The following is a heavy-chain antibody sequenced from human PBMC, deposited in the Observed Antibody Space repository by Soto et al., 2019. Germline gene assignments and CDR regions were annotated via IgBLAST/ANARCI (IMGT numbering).Heavy chain of an antibody. D-gene: IGHD3-22*01. CDR2: IVVGSGNT. V-gene: IGHV1-58*01. CDR1: GFTFTSSA. Sequence: SVKISCKASGFTFTSSAVQWVRQARGQRLEWIGWIVVGSGNTNYAQKFQERVTITRDMSTSTAYMELSSLKSEDTAVYYCAAPREYYYDSSGYDYWGQGTLVTVSS. J-gene: IGHJ4*02. CDR3: AAPREYYYDSSGYDY.